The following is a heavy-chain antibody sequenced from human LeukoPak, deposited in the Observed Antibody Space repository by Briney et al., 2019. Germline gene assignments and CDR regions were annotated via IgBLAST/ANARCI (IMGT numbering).Heavy chain of an antibody. Sequence: SETLSLTCTVSGGSISSSTYYWGWIRQPPGKGLEWIVSIYYSGSTYYNPSHKSRVTISVNTDKNQFSLKLSSVTAADTAVYYCARLGTATRGNDYWGQGTLVTVSS. CDR2: IYYSGST. J-gene: IGHJ4*02. D-gene: IGHD4-11*01. CDR1: GGSISSSTYY. CDR3: ARLGTATRGNDY. V-gene: IGHV4-39*01.